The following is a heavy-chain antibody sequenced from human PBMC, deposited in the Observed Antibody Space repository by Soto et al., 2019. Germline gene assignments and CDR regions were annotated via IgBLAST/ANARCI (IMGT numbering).Heavy chain of an antibody. CDR1: GYTFTSYY. V-gene: IGHV1-46*01. D-gene: IGHD1-1*01. Sequence: QVQLVQSGAEVKKPGASVKVSCKASGYTFTSYYMHWVRQAPGQGLEWMGIINPSGDSTSYAQKFQGRVTMTRDTSTSTVYMELSSLRSEDTAVYYCARENIAGPQQQYYYYGMDVWGQGTTVTVSS. CDR2: INPSGDST. J-gene: IGHJ6*02. CDR3: ARENIAGPQQQYYYYGMDV.